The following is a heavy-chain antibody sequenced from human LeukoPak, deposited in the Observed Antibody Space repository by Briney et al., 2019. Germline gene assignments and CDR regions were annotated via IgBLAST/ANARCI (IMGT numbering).Heavy chain of an antibody. Sequence: SETLSLTCAVYGGSFSGCYWSWIRQPPGKGLEWIGEINRSGGANYNPSLKSRVTISVDTSKNQFSLKMSSVTAADTAVYYCARGDTYCGGDCYAPNYWAKETLVTVSS. CDR3: ARGDTYCGGDCYAPNY. J-gene: IGHJ4*02. D-gene: IGHD2-21*02. CDR1: GGSFSGCY. CDR2: INRSGGA. V-gene: IGHV4-34*01.